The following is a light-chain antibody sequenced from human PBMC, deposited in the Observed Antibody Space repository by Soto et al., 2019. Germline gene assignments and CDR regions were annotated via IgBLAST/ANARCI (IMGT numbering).Light chain of an antibody. V-gene: IGKV1-5*01. CDR2: DAS. Sequence: DIQMTQSPSTLSESFGDRVTLTCRASQGISKCLAWYQQKPGKAPNLLIYDASSLQTGVPSRFSGSGSGTEFTLTISSLLPDDSATYYCQQYGSSSGFTFGQGTKLEIK. CDR3: QQYGSSSGFT. J-gene: IGKJ2*01. CDR1: QGISKC.